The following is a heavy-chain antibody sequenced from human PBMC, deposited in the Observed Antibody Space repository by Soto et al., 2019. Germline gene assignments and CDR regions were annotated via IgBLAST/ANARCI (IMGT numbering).Heavy chain of an antibody. J-gene: IGHJ4*02. CDR3: ARDFRTLWYADY. Sequence: GASVKVSCKAFGYTFADEAMQWVRQAPGQRPEWMGWINTGNGDTRYSEKLQARVTITRDTSATTVYMQLSSLRSEDTATYYCARDFRTLWYADYWGQGALVTVSS. CDR1: GYTFADEA. CDR2: INTGNGDT. V-gene: IGHV1-3*04. D-gene: IGHD6-13*01.